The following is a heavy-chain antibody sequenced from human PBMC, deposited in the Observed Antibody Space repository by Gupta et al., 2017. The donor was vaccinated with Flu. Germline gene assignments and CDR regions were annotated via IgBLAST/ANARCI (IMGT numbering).Heavy chain of an antibody. V-gene: IGHV3-21*01. CDR1: SGDS. CDR3: ARGAIYTRQGCDY. Sequence: SGDSMNWVRQDPGKGREWVSSIDGTARFIYYADSVKGRFTSSRDNAKNSRYLKMNSLRAEDTAVDDGARGAIYTRQGCDYWGQGTRVIVSS. CDR2: IDGTARFI. D-gene: IGHD2-21*01. J-gene: IGHJ4*02.